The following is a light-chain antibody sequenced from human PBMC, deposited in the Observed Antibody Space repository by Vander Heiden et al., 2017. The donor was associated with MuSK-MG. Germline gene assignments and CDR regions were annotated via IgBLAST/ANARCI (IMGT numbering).Light chain of an antibody. V-gene: IGLV3-1*01. J-gene: IGLJ1*01. CDR2: KNN. CDR3: QAGANRTYV. Sequence: SSELTQPPSVSVSPGQTASITCSGGKLGDKYASCYQQKAGQSPVLVIYKNNKRPSTIPERFSCSNSGNTATLTIGGTQAMDEDDYHCQAGANRTYVFGTGTKVTVL. CDR1: KLGDKY.